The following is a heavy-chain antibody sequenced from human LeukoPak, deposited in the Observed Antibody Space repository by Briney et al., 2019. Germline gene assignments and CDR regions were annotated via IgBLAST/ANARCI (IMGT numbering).Heavy chain of an antibody. CDR1: GYKFTDDY. V-gene: IGHV1-2*02. Sequence: ASVKVSCKASGYKFTDDYMNWVRQAPGQGLEFMGWINPDSGFTNYAQKLKGRVTMTRDTSISTAYLEVRSLTSDDTAVYYCAPTAEAYTSWWKVWGQGTLVTVSS. CDR3: APTAEAYTSWWKV. J-gene: IGHJ4*02. D-gene: IGHD3-16*01. CDR2: INPDSGFT.